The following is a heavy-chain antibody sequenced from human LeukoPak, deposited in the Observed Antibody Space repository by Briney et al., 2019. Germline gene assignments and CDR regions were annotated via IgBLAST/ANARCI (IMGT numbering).Heavy chain of an antibody. V-gene: IGHV3-30*02. J-gene: IGHJ6*03. Sequence: GGSLRLSCAASGFTFSSYGMHWVRQAPGKGLEWVAFIRYDGSNKYYADSVKGRFTISRDNSKNTLYLQMKSLRAEDTAVYYCARVTLWGSGSYLAYYYMDVWGKGTTVTVSS. CDR2: IRYDGSNK. D-gene: IGHD3-10*01. CDR3: ARVTLWGSGSYLAYYYMDV. CDR1: GFTFSSYG.